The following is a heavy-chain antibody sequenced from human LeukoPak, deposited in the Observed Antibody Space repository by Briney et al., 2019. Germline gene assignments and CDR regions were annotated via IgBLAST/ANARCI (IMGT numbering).Heavy chain of an antibody. J-gene: IGHJ6*02. CDR3: ARAQDSSGYYYYYYYGMDV. V-gene: IGHV4-31*03. CDR1: GGSISSGGYY. Sequence: SETLSLTCTVSGGSISSGGYYWSWIRQHPGKGLEWIGYIYYSGSTYYNPSLKCRVTISVDTSKNQFSLKLSSVTAADTAVYYCARAQDSSGYYYYYYYGMDVWGQGTTVTVSS. D-gene: IGHD3-22*01. CDR2: IYYSGST.